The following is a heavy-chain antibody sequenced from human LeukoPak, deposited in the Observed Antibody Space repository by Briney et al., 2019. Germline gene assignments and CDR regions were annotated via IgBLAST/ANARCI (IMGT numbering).Heavy chain of an antibody. D-gene: IGHD3-10*01. V-gene: IGHV1-69*05. CDR3: AKGRAVRGAQNYYYYYYMDV. J-gene: IGHJ6*03. CDR2: IIPIFGTA. Sequence: ASVKVSCKASGGTFSNYAISWVRQAPGQGLEWMGGIIPIFGTANYAQKFQGRVTITTDESTSTAYMELSSLRSEDTAVYYCAKGRAVRGAQNYYYYYYMDVWGKGTTVTVSS. CDR1: GGTFSNYA.